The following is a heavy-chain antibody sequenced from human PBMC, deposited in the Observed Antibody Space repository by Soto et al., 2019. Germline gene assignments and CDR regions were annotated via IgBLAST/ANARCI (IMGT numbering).Heavy chain of an antibody. D-gene: IGHD3-3*01. Sequence: SETLSLTCAVYGGSFSGYYWNWIRQPPGKGLEWIGEINHSGSTNYNPSLKSRVTISVDTSKNQFSLKLSSVTAADTAVYYCARNGSYYDFWSGYYFGGGMDVWGQGTTVTVSS. J-gene: IGHJ6*02. CDR3: ARNGSYYDFWSGYYFGGGMDV. V-gene: IGHV4-34*01. CDR1: GGSFSGYY. CDR2: INHSGST.